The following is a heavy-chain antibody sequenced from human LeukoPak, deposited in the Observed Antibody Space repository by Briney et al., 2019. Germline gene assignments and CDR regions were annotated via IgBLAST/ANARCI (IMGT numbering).Heavy chain of an antibody. V-gene: IGHV3-30*02. Sequence: GGSLILSCAASGFTFSSYGMHWVRQAPGKGLEWVTFIRYDGSTKFYADSVKGRFTISRDNSKNTLYLQMNSLRAEDTAVYYCVKDRGGTYYFDFWGQGTPVTVSS. D-gene: IGHD1-26*01. CDR2: IRYDGSTK. CDR3: VKDRGGTYYFDF. CDR1: GFTFSSYG. J-gene: IGHJ4*02.